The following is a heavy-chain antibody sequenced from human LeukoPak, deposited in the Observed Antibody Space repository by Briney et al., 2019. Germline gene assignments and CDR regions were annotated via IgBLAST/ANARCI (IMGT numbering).Heavy chain of an antibody. J-gene: IGHJ4*02. CDR3: ARDTRSLIDY. D-gene: IGHD1-26*01. CDR2: ISSNSAST. V-gene: IGHV3-11*06. Sequence: PSETLSLTCTVSGGSISSYYWSWIRQPPGKGLEWISYISSNSASTYYADSVKGRFTISRDNAKNSLYLHMNSLRADDTAVYYCARDTRSLIDYWGQGTLVTVSS. CDR1: GGSISSYY.